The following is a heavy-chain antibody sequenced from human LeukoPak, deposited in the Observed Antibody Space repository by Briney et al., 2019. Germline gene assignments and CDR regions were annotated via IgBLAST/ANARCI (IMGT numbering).Heavy chain of an antibody. CDR3: ARAHSSSFLGSGFDI. CDR2: ISSSGSTI. J-gene: IGHJ3*02. CDR1: GFTFSSYE. V-gene: IGHV3-48*03. D-gene: IGHD6-13*01. Sequence: GGSLRLSCAASGFTFSSYEMNWVRQAPGKGLEWVSYISSSGSTIYYADSVKGRFTISRDNAKNSLYLQMNSLRAEDTAVYYCARAHSSSFLGSGFDIWGQGTLVTVSS.